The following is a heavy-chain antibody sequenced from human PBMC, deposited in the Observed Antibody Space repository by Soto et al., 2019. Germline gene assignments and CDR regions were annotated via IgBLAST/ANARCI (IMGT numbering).Heavy chain of an antibody. J-gene: IGHJ4*02. Sequence: GASVKVSCKASGCTFSSYAISCVRQAPGQGLEWMGGIIPIFGTANYAQKFQGRVTITADESTSTAYMELSSLRSEDTAVYYCARVGQQLAFDYWGQGTQVTVSS. D-gene: IGHD6-13*01. V-gene: IGHV1-69*13. CDR3: ARVGQQLAFDY. CDR2: IIPIFGTA. CDR1: GCTFSSYA.